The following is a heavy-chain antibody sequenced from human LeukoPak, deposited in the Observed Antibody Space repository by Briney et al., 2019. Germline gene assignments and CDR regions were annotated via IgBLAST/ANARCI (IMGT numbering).Heavy chain of an antibody. V-gene: IGHV3-11*04. Sequence: GGSLRLSCAASGFTFSDYYMSWIRQAPGKGLEWCSYISSSGSTIYYADSVKGRFTISRDNAKNSLYLQMNSLRDEDTAVYYCARAYSSSSGRDAFDSWGLGTLVTVSS. CDR1: GFTFSDYY. D-gene: IGHD6-6*01. CDR2: ISSSGSTI. CDR3: ARAYSSSSGRDAFDS. J-gene: IGHJ3*02.